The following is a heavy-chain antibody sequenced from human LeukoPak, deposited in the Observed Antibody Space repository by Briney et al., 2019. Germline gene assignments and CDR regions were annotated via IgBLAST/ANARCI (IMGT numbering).Heavy chain of an antibody. CDR1: GVSINSHY. Sequence: SETLSLTCSVSGVSINSHYLNRIRQPPGKGLEWIGFISGSGSTNYNPSLMSRVTMSLETSKRQFSLELRSVTAADTAVYYCVVSPNQDFYDYWGQGTLVTVSS. V-gene: IGHV4-4*09. CDR3: VVSPNQDFYDY. CDR2: ISGSGST. J-gene: IGHJ4*02.